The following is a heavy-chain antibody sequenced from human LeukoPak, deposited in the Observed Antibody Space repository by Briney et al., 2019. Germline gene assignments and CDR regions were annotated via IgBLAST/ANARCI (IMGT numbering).Heavy chain of an antibody. D-gene: IGHD3-10*01. CDR3: ARDRWYYGSGSYYNNFDY. J-gene: IGHJ4*02. CDR2: ISAYNGNT. CDR1: GYTFTSYG. V-gene: IGHV1-18*01. Sequence: ASLKVSCKASGYTFTSYGISWVLQAPGQGLEWMGWISAYNGNTNYAQKLQGRVTMTTDTSTSTAYMELSSLRSEDTAVYYCARDRWYYGSGSYYNNFDYWGQGTLVTVSS.